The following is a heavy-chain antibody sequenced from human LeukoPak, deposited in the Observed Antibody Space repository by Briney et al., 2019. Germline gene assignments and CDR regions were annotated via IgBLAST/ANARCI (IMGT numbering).Heavy chain of an antibody. V-gene: IGHV3-7*01. CDR1: GFTFSSYW. CDR2: IKQDGSEK. CDR3: ARFDIAAAGTRDFDY. J-gene: IGHJ4*02. Sequence: GGSLRLSCAASGFTFSSYWMSWVRQAPGKGVEGVANIKQDGSEKYYVDSVKGRFTISRDNAKNSLYLQMNSLRAEDTAVYYCARFDIAAAGTRDFDYWGQGTLVTVSS. D-gene: IGHD6-13*01.